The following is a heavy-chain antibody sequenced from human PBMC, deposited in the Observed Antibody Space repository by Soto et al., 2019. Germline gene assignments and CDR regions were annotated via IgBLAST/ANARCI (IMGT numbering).Heavy chain of an antibody. CDR3: ATSGIQDGDFGYYFNNMDV. CDR1: GYTFTKYA. D-gene: IGHD4-17*01. CDR2: IDGGNGNT. V-gene: IGHV1-3*01. J-gene: IGHJ6*03. Sequence: QVQPVQSGAEVKKPGASVKLSCKASGYTFTKYAMHWVRQAPGQRLEWMGWIDGGNGNTKYSQKFQGRATITSDTAASTAYMQLSNLSSEDTAVYSWATSGIQDGDFGYYFNNMDVWRKGTTVTVSS.